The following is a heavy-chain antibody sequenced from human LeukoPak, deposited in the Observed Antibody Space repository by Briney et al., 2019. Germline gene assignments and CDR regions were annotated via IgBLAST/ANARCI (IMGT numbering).Heavy chain of an antibody. J-gene: IGHJ4*02. CDR2: INPNSGGT. Sequence: ASVKVSCKASGYTFTCYYMHWVRQAPGQGLEWMGWINPNSGGTNYAQKFQGRVTMTRDTSISTAYMELSRLRSDDTAVYYCARDLYGGNAGFDYWGQGTLVTVSS. V-gene: IGHV1-2*02. CDR3: ARDLYGGNAGFDY. D-gene: IGHD3-10*02. CDR1: GYTFTCYY.